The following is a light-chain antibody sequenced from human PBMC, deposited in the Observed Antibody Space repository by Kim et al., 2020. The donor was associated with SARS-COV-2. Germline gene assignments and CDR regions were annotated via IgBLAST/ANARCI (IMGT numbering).Light chain of an antibody. J-gene: IGKJ4*01. Sequence: ATINCKSSQSVLYSSNNRNYLVWYQQKPGQPPKLLIYWASTRTSGVPDRFSGSGSGTDFTLTISSLQAEDVAVYYCQQYYSTPFTFGGGTKVDIK. V-gene: IGKV4-1*01. CDR1: QSVLYSSNNRNY. CDR2: WAS. CDR3: QQYYSTPFT.